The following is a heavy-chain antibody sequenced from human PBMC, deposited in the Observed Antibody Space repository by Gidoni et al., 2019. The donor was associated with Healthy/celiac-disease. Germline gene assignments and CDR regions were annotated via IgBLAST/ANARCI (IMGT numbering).Heavy chain of an antibody. CDR2: IYYSGST. D-gene: IGHD5-12*01. J-gene: IGHJ3*02. CDR1: GGSISSSSYY. CDR3: ARPQDGYNSIDI. V-gene: IGHV4-39*01. Sequence: QLQLQESGPGLVKPSETLSLTCTVSGGSISSSSYYWGWIRQPPGKGLEWIGSIYYSGSTYYNPSLKSRVTISVDTSKNQFSLKLSSVTAADTAVYYCARPQDGYNSIDIWGQGTMVTVSS.